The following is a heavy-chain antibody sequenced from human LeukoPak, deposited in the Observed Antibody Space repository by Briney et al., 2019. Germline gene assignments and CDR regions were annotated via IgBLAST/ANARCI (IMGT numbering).Heavy chain of an antibody. J-gene: IGHJ5*02. CDR2: IYYSGST. V-gene: IGHV4-59*01. D-gene: IGHD5-24*01. CDR1: GGSISSYY. CDR3: ARDRLQLQS. Sequence: SETLSLTCTVSGGSISSYYWSWIRQPQGKGLEWIGYIYYSGSTNYNPSLKSRVTISVDTSKNQFSLKLSSVTAADTAVYYCARDRLQLQSWGQGTLVTVSS.